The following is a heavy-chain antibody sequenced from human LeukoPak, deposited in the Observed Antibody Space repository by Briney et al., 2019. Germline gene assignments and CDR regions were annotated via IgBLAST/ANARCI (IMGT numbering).Heavy chain of an antibody. CDR2: IYYSGST. J-gene: IGHJ4*02. CDR1: GGSISSYY. Sequence: PSETLSLTCTVSGGSISSYYWSWIRRPPGKGLEWIGYIYYSGSTNYNPSLKSRVTIPVDTSKNQFSLKLSSVTAADTAVYYCARGVFGEYPFDYWGQGTLVTVSS. V-gene: IGHV4-59*01. CDR3: ARGVFGEYPFDY. D-gene: IGHD3-10*02.